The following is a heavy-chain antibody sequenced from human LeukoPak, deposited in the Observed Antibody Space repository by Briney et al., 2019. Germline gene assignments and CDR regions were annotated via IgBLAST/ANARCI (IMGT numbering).Heavy chain of an antibody. V-gene: IGHV3-30*03. Sequence: GGSLRLSCAASGFTFSGYGMHWVRQAPGKGLEWVAVISYDGSNKYYADSVKGRFTISRDNSKNTLYLQMNSLRAEDTAVYYCAREEVVVAATPLDYWGQGTLVTVSS. CDR1: GFTFSGYG. CDR2: ISYDGSNK. J-gene: IGHJ4*02. D-gene: IGHD2-15*01. CDR3: AREEVVVAATPLDY.